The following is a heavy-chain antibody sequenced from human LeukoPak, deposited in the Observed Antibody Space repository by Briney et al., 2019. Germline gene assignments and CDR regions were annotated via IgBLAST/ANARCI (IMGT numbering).Heavy chain of an antibody. CDR2: ISYDGSNK. D-gene: IGHD2-2*01. CDR3: ASGPTPIVVVPAAFDY. CDR1: GFTFSSYA. Sequence: PGGSLRLSCAASGFTFSSYAMHWVRQAPGKGLEGVAVISYDGSNKYYADSVKGRFTISRDNSKNTLYLQMNSLRAEDTAVYYCASGPTPIVVVPAAFDYWGQGTLVTVSS. V-gene: IGHV3-30-3*01. J-gene: IGHJ4*02.